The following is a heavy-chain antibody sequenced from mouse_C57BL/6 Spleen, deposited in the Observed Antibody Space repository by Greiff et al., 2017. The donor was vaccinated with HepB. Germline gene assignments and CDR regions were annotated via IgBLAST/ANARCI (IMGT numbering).Heavy chain of an antibody. D-gene: IGHD1-1*01. J-gene: IGHJ2*01. CDR2: ISYDGSN. CDR1: GYSITSGYY. Sequence: EVKLMESGPGLVKPSQSLSLTCSVTGYSITSGYYWNWIRQFPGNKLEWMGYISYDGSNNYNPSLKNRISITRDTSKNQFFLKLNSVTTEDTATYYCARELPLYYFDYWGQGTTLTVSS. V-gene: IGHV3-6*01. CDR3: ARELPLYYFDY.